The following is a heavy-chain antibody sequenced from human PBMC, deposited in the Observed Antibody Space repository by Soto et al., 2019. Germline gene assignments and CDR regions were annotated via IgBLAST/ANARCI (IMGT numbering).Heavy chain of an antibody. Sequence: SETLSLTCTVSGGSISSGDYYWSWIRQPPGKGLEWIGYIYYSGSTYYNPSLKSRVTISVDTSKNKFSLKLSSVTAADTAVYYCARREAYSSSAFDIWGQGTMVTVSS. CDR3: ARREAYSSSAFDI. CDR2: IYYSGST. J-gene: IGHJ3*02. V-gene: IGHV4-30-4*01. CDR1: GGSISSGDYY. D-gene: IGHD6-6*01.